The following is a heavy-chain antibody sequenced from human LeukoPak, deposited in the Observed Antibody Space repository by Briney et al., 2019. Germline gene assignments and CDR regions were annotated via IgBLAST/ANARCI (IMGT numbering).Heavy chain of an antibody. Sequence: GGSLRLSCAASGFTFSSYSMNWVRQAPGKGLEWVSSISSSSSYIYYADSVKGRFTISRDNAKNSLYLQMNSLRAEDTAVYYCARGPEGYCSGGSCYQYSTDMDVWGKGTTVTISS. CDR3: ARGPEGYCSGGSCYQYSTDMDV. CDR2: ISSSSSYI. V-gene: IGHV3-21*01. CDR1: GFTFSSYS. D-gene: IGHD2-15*01. J-gene: IGHJ6*03.